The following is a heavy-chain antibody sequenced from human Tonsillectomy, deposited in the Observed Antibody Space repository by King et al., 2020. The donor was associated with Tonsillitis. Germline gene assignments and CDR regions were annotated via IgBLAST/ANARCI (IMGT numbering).Heavy chain of an antibody. Sequence: VQLVESGGGVVQPGRSLRLSCAASGFTFSIYGMHWVRPAPGKGLEWVGVISYDGSNKYYADSVKGRFTISRDNSKNTLYLQMNSLRAEDTAVYYCAKGEDSSGNNFSFDYWGPGTLGTVSS. J-gene: IGHJ4*02. CDR3: AKGEDSSGNNFSFDY. CDR2: ISYDGSNK. D-gene: IGHD3-22*01. V-gene: IGHV3-30*18. CDR1: GFTFSIYG.